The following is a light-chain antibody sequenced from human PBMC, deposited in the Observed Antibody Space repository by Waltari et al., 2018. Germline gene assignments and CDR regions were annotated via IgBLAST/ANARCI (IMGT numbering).Light chain of an antibody. CDR2: AAS. CDR3: QHYDTSPSIT. Sequence: EIVLTQSPGTLFLSPGERVTLSCRASQSVSSTYLAWYQHKPGQAPRVLIYAASSRAPGIPDRFSGSVSGTDFTLTISRLEPEDFAVYYCQHYDTSPSITFGQGTRLEI. J-gene: IGKJ5*01. CDR1: QSVSSTY. V-gene: IGKV3-20*01.